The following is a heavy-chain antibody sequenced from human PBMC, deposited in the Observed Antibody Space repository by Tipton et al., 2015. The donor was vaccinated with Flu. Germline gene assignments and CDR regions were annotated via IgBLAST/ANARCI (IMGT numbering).Heavy chain of an antibody. Sequence: TLSLTCTVSGGSISTYYWSWIRQAPGKGLEWIGYIYFSGTTNYNPSLKSRVTTSVDTSKNQFSLNLTSVTAADTAVYYCARGGNSDDQYFQHWGQGTLVTVSS. V-gene: IGHV4-59*01. CDR3: ARGGNSDDQYFQH. CDR2: IYFSGTT. D-gene: IGHD2-21*01. J-gene: IGHJ1*01. CDR1: GGSISTYY.